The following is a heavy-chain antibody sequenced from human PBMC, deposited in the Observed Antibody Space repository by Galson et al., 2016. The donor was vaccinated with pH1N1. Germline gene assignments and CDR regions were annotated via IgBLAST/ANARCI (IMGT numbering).Heavy chain of an antibody. CDR3: ARFAYGDYTRFFDY. CDR2: IVPISGTT. Sequence: SVKVSCKASGGSFSSFAISWVRQAPGQGLEWMGGIVPISGTTNYAQKFQGRVTITADKFTSTAYMELTSLKSEDTAVYYCARFAYGDYTRFFDYWGQGTLVTVSS. CDR1: GGSFSSFA. D-gene: IGHD4-17*01. J-gene: IGHJ4*02. V-gene: IGHV1-69*06.